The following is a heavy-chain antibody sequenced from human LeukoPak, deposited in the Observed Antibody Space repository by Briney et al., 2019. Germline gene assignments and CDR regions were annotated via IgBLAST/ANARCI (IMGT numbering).Heavy chain of an antibody. Sequence: GGSLRLSCAASGFTFSSYAMSWVRQAPGKGLVWVSRINNDGSTTRYADSVKGRFTISRDNAKNTLYLQMNSLRAEDTAVYYCARVSGPGMNEYFHLWGQGTLVTVSS. J-gene: IGHJ1*01. CDR3: ARVSGPGMNEYFHL. CDR1: GFTFSSYA. D-gene: IGHD3-10*01. CDR2: INNDGSTT. V-gene: IGHV3-74*01.